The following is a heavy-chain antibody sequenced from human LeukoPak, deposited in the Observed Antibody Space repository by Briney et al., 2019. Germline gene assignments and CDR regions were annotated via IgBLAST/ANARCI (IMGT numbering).Heavy chain of an antibody. CDR1: VGSISSGY. Sequence: PSETLSLTCSLSVGSISSGYWSWLRQPPGKGLEWIAYIYNSGRSNYNPSLKSRVTISLDTSKNQFSLKLSSVTAADTAVYYCAGGSGASWFDPWGQGTLVTVSS. CDR3: AGGSGASWFDP. CDR2: IYNSGRS. V-gene: IGHV4-59*01. J-gene: IGHJ5*02. D-gene: IGHD2-8*02.